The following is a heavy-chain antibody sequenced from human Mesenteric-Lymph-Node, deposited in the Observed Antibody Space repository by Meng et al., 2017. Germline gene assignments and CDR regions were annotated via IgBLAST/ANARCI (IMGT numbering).Heavy chain of an antibody. CDR3: FIESIVVVPASNWFDP. Sequence: GGSLRLSCAASGFTFSDYYMSWIRQAPGKGLEWVSYISSSGSTIYYADSVKGRFTISRDNAKNSLYLQMNSLRAEDTAVYYCFIESIVVVPASNWFDPWGQGTLVTVSS. D-gene: IGHD2-2*01. CDR2: ISSSGSTI. J-gene: IGHJ5*02. CDR1: GFTFSDYY. V-gene: IGHV3-11*04.